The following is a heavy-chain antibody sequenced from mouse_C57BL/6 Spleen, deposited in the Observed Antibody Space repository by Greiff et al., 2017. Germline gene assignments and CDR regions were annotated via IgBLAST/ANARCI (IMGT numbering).Heavy chain of an antibody. CDR3: ARSGTTVVATYYFDY. V-gene: IGHV1-4*01. CDR2: INPSSGYT. Sequence: QVQLKQSGAELARPGASVKMSCKASGYTFTSYTMHWVKQRPGQGLEWIGYINPSSGYTKYNQKFKDKATLTADKSSSTAYMQLSSLTSEDSAVYDCARSGTTVVATYYFDYWGQGTTLTVSS. D-gene: IGHD1-1*01. J-gene: IGHJ2*01. CDR1: GYTFTSYT.